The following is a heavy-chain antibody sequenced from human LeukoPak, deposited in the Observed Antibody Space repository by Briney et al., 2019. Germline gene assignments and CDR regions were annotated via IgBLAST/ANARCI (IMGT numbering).Heavy chain of an antibody. CDR2: INPNSGGT. CDR3: AIIVGAILSFDY. J-gene: IGHJ4*02. V-gene: IGHV1-2*02. CDR1: GYTFTSYG. D-gene: IGHD1-26*01. Sequence: ASVKVSCKASGYTFTSYGISWVRQAPGQGLEWMGWINPNSGGTNYAQKFQGRVTMTRDTSISTAYMELSRLRSDDTAVYYCAIIVGAILSFDYWGQGTLVTVSS.